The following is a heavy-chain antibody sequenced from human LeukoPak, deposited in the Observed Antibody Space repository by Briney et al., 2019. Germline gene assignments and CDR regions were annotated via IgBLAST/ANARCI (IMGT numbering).Heavy chain of an antibody. CDR2: ISGSGGTT. D-gene: IGHD4-17*01. CDR1: GFNFNSYG. V-gene: IGHV3-48*01. CDR3: ARDYSTVTTFFDY. J-gene: IGHJ4*02. Sequence: GGSLRLSCAASGFNFNSYGMAWVRQAPGKGLEWVSGISGSGGTTYYADSVKGRFTISRDNAKNPLYLQMNSLRAEDTAVYYCARDYSTVTTFFDYWGQGTLVTVSS.